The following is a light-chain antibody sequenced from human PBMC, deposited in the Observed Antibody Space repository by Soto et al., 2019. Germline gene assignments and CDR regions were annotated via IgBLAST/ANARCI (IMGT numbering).Light chain of an antibody. CDR3: QSYDSSLSGPV. CDR1: SSNIGAGYD. CDR2: GNS. Sequence: QAVVTQPPSVSGAPGQRVTISCTGSSSNIGAGYDVHWYQQLPGTAPKLLIYGNSNRPSGVPDRFSGSKSGTSASLAITGLQADEEADYYCQSYDSSLSGPVFGGGTKLTVL. J-gene: IGLJ2*01. V-gene: IGLV1-40*01.